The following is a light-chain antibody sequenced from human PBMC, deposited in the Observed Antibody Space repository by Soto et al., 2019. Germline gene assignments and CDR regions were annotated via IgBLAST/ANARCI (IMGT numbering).Light chain of an antibody. Sequence: EIVLTQSPGTLSFSPGDRAALSCRASETVSSDFLAWYQQKPGQAPRLLIYAASSRATGIPDRFSGTGSERDFTLTISGLEPEDFAVYYCQQYGSSRPLTFGGGTRLEIK. V-gene: IGKV3-20*01. J-gene: IGKJ5*01. CDR3: QQYGSSRPLT. CDR2: AAS. CDR1: ETVSSDF.